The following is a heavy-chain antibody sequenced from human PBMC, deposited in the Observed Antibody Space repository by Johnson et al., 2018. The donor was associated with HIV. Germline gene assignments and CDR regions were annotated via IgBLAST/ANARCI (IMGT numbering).Heavy chain of an antibody. CDR3: ARVFRGGATPAFDI. V-gene: IGHV3-23*04. D-gene: IGHD5-12*01. CDR2: ISGSGGGSS. CDR1: GFTFSSYA. J-gene: IGHJ3*02. Sequence: VQLVESGGGLVQPGGSLRLSCAASGFTFSSYAMSWVRQAPGKGLEWVSAISGSGGGSSVYADSVKDRFTISRDNAKNSLYLQMNSLRAEDTAVYYCARVFRGGATPAFDIWGQGTMVTVSS.